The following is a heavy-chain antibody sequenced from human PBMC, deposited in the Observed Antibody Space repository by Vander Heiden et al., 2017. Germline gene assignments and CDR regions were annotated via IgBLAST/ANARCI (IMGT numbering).Heavy chain of an antibody. CDR1: GFTFSSYW. Sequence: EVQLVESGGGLVQPGGSLRLSCAASGFTFSSYWMNWVRQAPGKGLEWVANINQDGSQKYYVDSVKGRFTISRDNAKNSLYLQMNSLRAEDTSVYHCARGNGYFVDVWGQGTTVTVSS. CDR3: ARGNGYFVDV. J-gene: IGHJ6*02. V-gene: IGHV3-7*01. CDR2: INQDGSQK. D-gene: IGHD3-9*01.